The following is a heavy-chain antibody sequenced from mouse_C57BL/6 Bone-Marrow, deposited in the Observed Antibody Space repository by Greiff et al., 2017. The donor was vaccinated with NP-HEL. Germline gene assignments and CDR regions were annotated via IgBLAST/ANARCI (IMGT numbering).Heavy chain of an antibody. Sequence: VKLMQPGAELVKPGASVKLSCKASGYTFTSYWMQWVKQRPGQGLEWIGEIDPSDSYTNYNQKFKGKATLTVDTSSSTAYMQLSSLTSEDSAVYYCAYYDYDSWFAYWGQGTLVTVSA. CDR3: AYYDYDSWFAY. CDR1: GYTFTSYW. V-gene: IGHV1-50*01. D-gene: IGHD2-4*01. J-gene: IGHJ3*01. CDR2: IDPSDSYT.